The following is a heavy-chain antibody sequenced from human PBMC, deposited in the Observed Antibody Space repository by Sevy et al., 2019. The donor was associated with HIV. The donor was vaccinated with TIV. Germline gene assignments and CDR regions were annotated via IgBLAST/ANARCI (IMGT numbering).Heavy chain of an antibody. CDR2: IKQDGSDK. Sequence: GGSLRLSCAASGFPFSSYAMSWVRQAPGKGLEWVANIKQDGSDKYYVDSVKGRFTISRDNAKNSLYLQMNSLRVEDTAVYYCASPGTKGFDPWGQGTLVTVSS. CDR3: ASPGTKGFDP. CDR1: GFPFSSYA. J-gene: IGHJ5*02. V-gene: IGHV3-7*03. D-gene: IGHD2-8*01.